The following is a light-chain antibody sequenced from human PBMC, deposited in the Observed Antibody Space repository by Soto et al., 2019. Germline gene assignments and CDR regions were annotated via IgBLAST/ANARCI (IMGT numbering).Light chain of an antibody. Sequence: QSVLTQPPSVSGAPGQRVTISCTGGSSNIGAGFDVHWYQHLPGTAPKLLIYDNDNRPSGVPDRFSGSKSGTSVSLAITGLQAEDEADYYCQSFDSRLSGSVFGGGPKLTVL. CDR1: SSNIGAGFD. V-gene: IGLV1-40*01. J-gene: IGLJ2*01. CDR2: DND. CDR3: QSFDSRLSGSV.